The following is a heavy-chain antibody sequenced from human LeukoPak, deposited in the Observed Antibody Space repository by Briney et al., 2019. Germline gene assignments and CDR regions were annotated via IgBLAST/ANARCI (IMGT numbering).Heavy chain of an antibody. Sequence: GGSLRLSCAASGFTFSSCGMHWVRQAPGKGLEWVAFIRYDGSNKYYADSVKGRFTISRDNSKNTLYLQMNSLRAEDTAVYYCAKDRYGDYDYYYYMDVWGKGTTVTVSS. D-gene: IGHD4-17*01. CDR3: AKDRYGDYDYYYYMDV. V-gene: IGHV3-30*02. CDR1: GFTFSSCG. J-gene: IGHJ6*03. CDR2: IRYDGSNK.